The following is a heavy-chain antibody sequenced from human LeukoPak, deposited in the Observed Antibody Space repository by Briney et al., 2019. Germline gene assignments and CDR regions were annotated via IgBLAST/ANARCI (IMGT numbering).Heavy chain of an antibody. CDR1: GFTFSDHY. CDR3: SRDATGDH. J-gene: IGHJ4*02. V-gene: IGHV3-72*01. Sequence: GGSLRLSCAVSGFTFSDHYMDWVRQAPGKGLEWVGRSRNRAKRYTTDYAASVKGRFTISRDESKSTLYLQMNSLETEDTAVYYCSRDATGDHWGQGTLVSVSS. CDR2: SRNRAKRYTT.